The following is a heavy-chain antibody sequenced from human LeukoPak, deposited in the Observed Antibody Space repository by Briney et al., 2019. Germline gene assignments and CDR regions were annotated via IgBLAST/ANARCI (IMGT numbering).Heavy chain of an antibody. J-gene: IGHJ4*02. V-gene: IGHV3-23*03. Sequence: GASLRLSCAASGFAFSGYAMIWVRQAPGKGLEWVLIIHNDDATTYYADSVKGRFTVSRDNSKNTLYLEMNSLRAEDTAVYYCAKGKGGTHFNYCFDYWGQGTPVTVSS. D-gene: IGHD1-26*01. CDR3: AKGKGGTHFNYCFDY. CDR2: IHNDDATT. CDR1: GFAFSGYA.